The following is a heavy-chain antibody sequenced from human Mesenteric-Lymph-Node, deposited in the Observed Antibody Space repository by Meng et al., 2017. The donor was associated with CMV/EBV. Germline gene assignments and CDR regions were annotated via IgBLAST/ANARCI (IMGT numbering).Heavy chain of an antibody. Sequence: ASVKVSCKASGYTFTNYDINWVRQATGQGLEWMGWINPNSGGTNYAQKFQGRVTMTRDTSISTAYMELSRLRSDDTAVYYCARDSTRPGVTRSRFDYWGQGTLVTVSS. J-gene: IGHJ4*02. CDR3: ARDSTRPGVTRSRFDY. D-gene: IGHD4-23*01. CDR2: INPNSGGT. V-gene: IGHV1-2*02. CDR1: GYTFTNYD.